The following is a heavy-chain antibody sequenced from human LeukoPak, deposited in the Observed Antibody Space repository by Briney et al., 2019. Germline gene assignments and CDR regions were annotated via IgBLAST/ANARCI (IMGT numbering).Heavy chain of an antibody. Sequence: ASVKVSCKASGYTFTSYYMHWVRQAPGPGLEWMGIINPSGGSTSYAQKFQGRVTMTRDTSTSSVYMELSSLRSEDTAVYYCARGPPHDYSNYWFDPWGQGTLVTVSS. CDR3: ARGPPHDYSNYWFDP. D-gene: IGHD4-11*01. V-gene: IGHV1-46*01. CDR2: INPSGGST. J-gene: IGHJ5*02. CDR1: GYTFTSYY.